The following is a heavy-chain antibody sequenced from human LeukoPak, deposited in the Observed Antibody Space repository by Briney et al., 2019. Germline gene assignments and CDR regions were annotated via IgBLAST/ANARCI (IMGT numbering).Heavy chain of an antibody. CDR3: AKSLGTYSFDY. V-gene: IGHV3-23*01. J-gene: IGHJ4*02. Sequence: GGSLRLSCAASGFTFSSYAMSWVRQAPGKGLEWVSGISGNGGSTHYADSVKGRFTISRDNSKNTLYLQMNSLRAEDTAIYYCAKSLGTYSFDYWGQGTLVTVSS. CDR2: ISGNGGST. D-gene: IGHD1-1*01. CDR1: GFTFSSYA.